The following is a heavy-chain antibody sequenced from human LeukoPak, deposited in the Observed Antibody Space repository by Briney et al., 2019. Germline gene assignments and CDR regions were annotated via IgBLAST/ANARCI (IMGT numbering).Heavy chain of an antibody. D-gene: IGHD3-9*01. J-gene: IGHJ5*02. CDR3: ATTRLRYFDRHYWFDP. Sequence: GESLKISCKGSGYSFTNYWIGWVRQMPGKGLEWMGIIYPGDSDTRYSPSFQGQVTISADKSISTAYLQWSSLKASDTAMYYCATTRLRYFDRHYWFDPWGQGTLVTVSS. CDR1: GYSFTNYW. CDR2: IYPGDSDT. V-gene: IGHV5-51*01.